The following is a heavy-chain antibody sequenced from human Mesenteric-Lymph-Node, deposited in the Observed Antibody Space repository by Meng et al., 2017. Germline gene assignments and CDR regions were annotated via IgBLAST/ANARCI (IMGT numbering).Heavy chain of an antibody. Sequence: ASVKVSCKASGYTFTDYHVHWVRQAPGQGLQWLGWINPDSGVTIYAQKFQGRVTMTRDTSITTAYMELNNLRSDDTAVYYCARDKTADWGQGTLVTVSS. V-gene: IGHV1-2*02. CDR3: ARDKTAD. CDR2: INPDSGVT. J-gene: IGHJ4*02. CDR1: GYTFTDYH.